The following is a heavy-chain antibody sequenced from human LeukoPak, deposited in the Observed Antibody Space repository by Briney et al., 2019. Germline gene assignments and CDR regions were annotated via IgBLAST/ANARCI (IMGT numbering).Heavy chain of an antibody. V-gene: IGHV1-69*05. J-gene: IGHJ4*02. D-gene: IGHD3-3*01. CDR1: GGTFSSYA. CDR3: ARHDFWSGHPNDH. Sequence: SVKVSCKASGGTFSSYAISWVRQAHGLGLEWMGRIIPIFGTANYAQKFQGRVTITTDESTSTAYMELSSLRSEDTAVYYCARHDFWSGHPNDHWGQGTPVTVSS. CDR2: IIPIFGTA.